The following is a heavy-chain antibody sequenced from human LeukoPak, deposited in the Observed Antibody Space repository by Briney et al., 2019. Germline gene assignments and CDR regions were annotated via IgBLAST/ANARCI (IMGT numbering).Heavy chain of an antibody. CDR1: GFTFSSYA. J-gene: IGHJ4*02. D-gene: IGHD2-15*01. CDR2: ISGSGGST. V-gene: IGHV3-23*01. CDR3: AKQLGYCSDGSCYFPY. Sequence: PGGSLRLSCAASGFTFSSYAMSWVRQAPGKGPEWVSAISGSGGSTCYADSVQGRFTIPRDNSKSTLCLQMNSLRAEDTAVYYCAKQLGYCSDGSCYFPYWGQGTLVTVSS.